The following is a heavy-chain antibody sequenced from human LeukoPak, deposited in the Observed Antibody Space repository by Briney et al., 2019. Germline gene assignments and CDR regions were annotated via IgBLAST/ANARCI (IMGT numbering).Heavy chain of an antibody. D-gene: IGHD3-22*01. J-gene: IGHJ5*02. CDR1: GFSFGDYL. CDR3: ARDLGQYYDTSDNWFDP. CDR2: IRAKYYGGTP. V-gene: IGHV3-49*04. Sequence: GGSLRLSCTTSGFSFGDYLISWVRQAPGKGLEWVGFIRAKYYGGTPEYAASVKGRFTISRDDSKSIAYLQMNSLKAEGTAVYYCARDLGQYYDTSDNWFDPWGQGTLVTVSS.